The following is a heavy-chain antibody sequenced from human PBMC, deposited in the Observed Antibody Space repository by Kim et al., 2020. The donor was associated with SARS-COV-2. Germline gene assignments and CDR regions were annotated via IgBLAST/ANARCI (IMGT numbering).Heavy chain of an antibody. D-gene: IGHD4-17*01. J-gene: IGHJ6*02. Sequence: GGSLRLSCAASGFTFSGSAMHWVRQASGKGLEWVGRIRSKANSYATAYAASVKGRFTISRDDSKNTAYLQMNSLKTEDTAVYYCTRPGPTYGDYGYGMDVWGQGTTVTVSS. V-gene: IGHV3-73*01. CDR2: IRSKANSYAT. CDR1: GFTFSGSA. CDR3: TRPGPTYGDYGYGMDV.